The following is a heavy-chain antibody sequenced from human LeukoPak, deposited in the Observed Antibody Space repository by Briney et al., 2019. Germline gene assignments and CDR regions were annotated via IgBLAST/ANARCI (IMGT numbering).Heavy chain of an antibody. D-gene: IGHD2/OR15-2a*01. CDR2: INQDGGEK. J-gene: IGHJ4*02. Sequence: GGSLRLSCAAPGITFNTYWISWVRQAPGKGLEWLATINQDGGEKYYVDSVKGRFTISRDNAKNSLSLQMNSLRAEDTAVYYCTTFYTRLTDYWGQGTLVTVSS. CDR3: TTFYTRLTDY. V-gene: IGHV3-7*05. CDR1: GITFNTYW.